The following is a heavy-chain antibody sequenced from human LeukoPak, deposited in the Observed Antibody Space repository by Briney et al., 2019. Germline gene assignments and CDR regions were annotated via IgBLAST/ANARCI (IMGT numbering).Heavy chain of an antibody. J-gene: IGHJ6*03. CDR1: GGSFSGYY. CDR2: INDSGST. CDR3: ARGGGLQWRGGFHRKYSYYYMDV. D-gene: IGHD6-19*01. V-gene: IGHV4-34*01. Sequence: SETLSLTCDVSGGSFSGYYWIWIRQSPGQGLEWIGEINDSGSTNYNPSLKSRVTIAADTSKNQLSLKLTSATAADTGLYFCARGGGLQWRGGFHRKYSYYYMDVWGKGTTVTVSS.